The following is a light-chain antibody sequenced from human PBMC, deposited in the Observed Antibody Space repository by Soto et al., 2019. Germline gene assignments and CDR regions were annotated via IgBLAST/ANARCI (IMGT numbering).Light chain of an antibody. J-gene: IGKJ1*01. CDR3: QQFGSSAWT. Sequence: IVLTQSPGTLSLSPGERATLSCRASQRISSSYLAWYQQKPGQAPRLLIQGASSRATGIPDRFSGSGSGKDFTLTISRLEPEDYAVYYCQQFGSSAWTFGLGTKVEI. CDR1: QRISSSY. CDR2: GAS. V-gene: IGKV3-20*01.